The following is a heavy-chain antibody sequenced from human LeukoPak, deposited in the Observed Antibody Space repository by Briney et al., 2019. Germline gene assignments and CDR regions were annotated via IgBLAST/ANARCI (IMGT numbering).Heavy chain of an antibody. CDR2: IIPIFGTA. CDR1: GGTFSSYA. CDR3: ARELGCSTTSCFSPPGGWFDP. Sequence: SVTVSCKASGGTFSSYAISWVRQAPGQGLEWMGGIIPIFGTANYAQKFQGRVTITADESTNTAFMELRSLRSGDTAVYYCARELGCSTTSCFSPPGGWFDPWGQGTLVTVS. J-gene: IGHJ5*02. D-gene: IGHD2-2*01. V-gene: IGHV1-69*01.